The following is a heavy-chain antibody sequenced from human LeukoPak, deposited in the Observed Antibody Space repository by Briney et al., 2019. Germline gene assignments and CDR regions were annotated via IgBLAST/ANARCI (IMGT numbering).Heavy chain of an antibody. CDR3: AKGGSSGNY. CDR2: ISGSGGST. CDR1: GFTFSSYA. V-gene: IGHV3-23*01. J-gene: IGHJ4*02. D-gene: IGHD6-19*01. Sequence: GGSLRLSCAASGFTFSSYAMTWVRQAPGKGLEWVSGISGSGGSTNYGDSVKGQFTISRDNSKNTLYLQMNSLRAEDTAVYYCAKGGSSGNYWGQGTLVTVSS.